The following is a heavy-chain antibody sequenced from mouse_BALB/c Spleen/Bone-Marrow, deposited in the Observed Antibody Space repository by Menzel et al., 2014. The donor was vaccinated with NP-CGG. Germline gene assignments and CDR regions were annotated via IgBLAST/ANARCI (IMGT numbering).Heavy chain of an antibody. V-gene: IGHV1-15*01. CDR2: IHPGSGGT. CDR3: ARLRQLGLRTIDY. J-gene: IGHJ2*01. D-gene: IGHD3-2*01. Sequence: QVQLQQSGAELVRPGASVKLSCKALGYTFIDYEIHWVKQTPVHGLEWIGAIHPGSGGTAYNQKFKGKATLTADKYSSTVYMELSSPTSEDSVVYYCARLRQLGLRTIDYWGQGTTLTVSS. CDR1: GYTFIDYE.